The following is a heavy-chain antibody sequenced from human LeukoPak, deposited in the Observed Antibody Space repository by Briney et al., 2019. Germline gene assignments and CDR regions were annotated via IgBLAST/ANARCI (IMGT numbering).Heavy chain of an antibody. CDR1: GGSFSGYY. J-gene: IGHJ6*03. CDR3: ASQGHHGKIVGTTLSYFYMDV. V-gene: IGHV4-34*01. Sequence: SETLSLTCAVYGGSFSGYYWSWIRQPPGKGLEWIGEVNHSGSTNYNPSLKSRVTISVDTSKNQFSLKLSSVTAADTAFYYCASQGHHGKIVGTTLSYFYMDVWGKGTTVTVSS. CDR2: VNHSGST. D-gene: IGHD1-26*01.